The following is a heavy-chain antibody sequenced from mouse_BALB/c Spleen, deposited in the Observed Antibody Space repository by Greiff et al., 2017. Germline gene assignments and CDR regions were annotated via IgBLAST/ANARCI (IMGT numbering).Heavy chain of an antibody. V-gene: IGHV5-6*01. Sequence: EVMLVESGGDLVKPGGSLKLSCAASGFTFSSYGMSWVRQTPDKRLEWVATISSGGSYTYYPDSVKGRFTISRDNAKNTLYLQMSSLKSEDTAMYYCARLLKSYGYLFDYWGQGTTLTVSS. D-gene: IGHD2-2*01. CDR2: ISSGGSYT. CDR1: GFTFSSYG. CDR3: ARLLKSYGYLFDY. J-gene: IGHJ2*01.